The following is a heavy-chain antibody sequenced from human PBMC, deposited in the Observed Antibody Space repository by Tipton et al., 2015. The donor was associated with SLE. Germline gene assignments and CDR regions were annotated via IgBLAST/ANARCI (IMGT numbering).Heavy chain of an antibody. CDR1: GGSISSHY. CDR3: ARERPAVGVDALDI. D-gene: IGHD6-19*01. Sequence: LRLSCTVSGGSISSHYWSWVRQPPGRGLEWIGYIYYSGSTNYNPSLKSRVTISVDTSKNQFSLRLSSVTAADTAVYFCARERPAVGVDALDIWGQGTMVTVSS. J-gene: IGHJ3*02. CDR2: IYYSGST. V-gene: IGHV4-59*11.